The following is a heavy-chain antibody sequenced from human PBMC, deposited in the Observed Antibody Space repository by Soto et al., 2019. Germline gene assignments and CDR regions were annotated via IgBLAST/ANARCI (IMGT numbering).Heavy chain of an antibody. CDR3: AHRQGQGQWLVRRQEDWVDP. CDR1: GFSLSTSGVG. V-gene: IGHV2-5*01. D-gene: IGHD6-19*01. J-gene: IGHJ5*02. CDR2: IYWNADK. Sequence: QITLKEFGPTLVKPTQTLTLTCTFSGFSLSTSGVGVGWIRQPPGKALEWLALIYWNADKRYSPSLKSRLTIPKDTSKNQVVLTMTNMDPVDTPTYYCAHRQGQGQWLVRRQEDWVDPVGQGTLVTVAS.